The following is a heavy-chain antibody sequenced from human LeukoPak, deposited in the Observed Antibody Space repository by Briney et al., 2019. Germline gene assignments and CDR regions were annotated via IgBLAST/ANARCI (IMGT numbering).Heavy chain of an antibody. CDR2: ISSTSSTI. Sequence: GGSLRLSCAASGFTFSTYSMNWVRQAPGKGLEWVSYISSTSSTIYYADSVKGRFTISRDSAKNPLYLQMSSLRDDDTAVYYCTPHRDGNYPFDYWGQGTLVTVST. D-gene: IGHD1-7*01. CDR1: GFTFSTYS. V-gene: IGHV3-48*02. CDR3: TPHRDGNYPFDY. J-gene: IGHJ4*02.